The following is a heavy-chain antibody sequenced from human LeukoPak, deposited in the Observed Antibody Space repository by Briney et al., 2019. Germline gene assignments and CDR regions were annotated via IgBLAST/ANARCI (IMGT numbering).Heavy chain of an antibody. CDR1: GASVSSASY. Sequence: SSETLSLTCTVSGASVSSASYWTWIRQPPGKGVEWIAHIYNGVNTNYNPSLKSRVTISVDTSKNQFSLRLNSVTAADTAVYYCARSRAFNSGAFDPWGQGSLVTVSS. CDR2: IYNGVNT. CDR3: ARSRAFNSGAFDP. J-gene: IGHJ5*02. V-gene: IGHV4-61*01. D-gene: IGHD1-26*01.